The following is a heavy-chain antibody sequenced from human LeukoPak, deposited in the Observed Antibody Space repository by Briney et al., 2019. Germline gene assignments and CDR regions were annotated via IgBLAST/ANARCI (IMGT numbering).Heavy chain of an antibody. CDR1: GFTFSSYG. Sequence: QPGGSLRLSCAASGFTFSSYGMSWVRQAPGKGLEWVSAISGSGGSTYYADSVKGRFTISRDNSKNTLYLQMNSLRAEDTAVYYCARDVPPELWFGVRGAFWFDPWGQGTLVTVSS. CDR3: ARDVPPELWFGVRGAFWFDP. CDR2: ISGSGGST. J-gene: IGHJ5*02. D-gene: IGHD3-10*01. V-gene: IGHV3-23*01.